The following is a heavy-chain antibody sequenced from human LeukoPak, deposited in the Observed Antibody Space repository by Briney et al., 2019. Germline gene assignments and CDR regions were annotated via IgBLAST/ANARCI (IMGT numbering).Heavy chain of an antibody. CDR3: ARDNSGWFDP. CDR1: GFTFSSYE. CDR2: IYSGGST. D-gene: IGHD2/OR15-2a*01. Sequence: GGSLRLSCAASGFTFSSYEMTWVRQAPGKGLEWVSVIYSGGSTYYADSVKGRFTISRDNSKSTLYLQMNSLRAEDTAVYYCARDNSGWFDPWGQGTLVTVSS. V-gene: IGHV3-66*01. J-gene: IGHJ5*02.